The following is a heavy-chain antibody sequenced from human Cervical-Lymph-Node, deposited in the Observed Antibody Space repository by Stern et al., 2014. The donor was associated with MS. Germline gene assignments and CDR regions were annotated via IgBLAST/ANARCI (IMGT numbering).Heavy chain of an antibody. CDR3: AREVAGHRLGMMDV. J-gene: IGHJ6*02. CDR1: GYTFTSYY. D-gene: IGHD6-19*01. V-gene: IGHV1-46*01. CDR2: INPSGGST. Sequence: VQLVESGAEVKTPGASVKLSCKASGYTFTSYYIHWVRQAPGQGLEWMGIINPSGGSTNYAQKFQGRVTLTRDTSTSTVYMELSSLRSEDTAVYYCAREVAGHRLGMMDVWGQGTSVTVSS.